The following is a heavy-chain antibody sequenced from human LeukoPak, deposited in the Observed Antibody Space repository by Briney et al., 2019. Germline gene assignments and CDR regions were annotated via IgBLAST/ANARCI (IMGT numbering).Heavy chain of an antibody. CDR1: GFTFSSYG. CDR3: AKDAAYYYGSGSYWFDY. D-gene: IGHD3-10*01. Sequence: PGGSLRLSCAASGFTFSSYGMHWVRQAPGKGLEWVAFIRYDGSNKYYADSVKGRFTISRDNSKNTLYLQMNSLRAEDTAVYYCAKDAAYYYGSGSYWFDYWGQGTLVTVSS. CDR2: IRYDGSNK. V-gene: IGHV3-30*02. J-gene: IGHJ4*02.